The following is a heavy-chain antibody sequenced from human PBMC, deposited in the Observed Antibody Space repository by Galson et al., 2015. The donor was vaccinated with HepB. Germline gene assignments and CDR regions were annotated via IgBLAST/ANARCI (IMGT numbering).Heavy chain of an antibody. J-gene: IGHJ6*02. CDR3: ARDIPRARYYYYGMDV. V-gene: IGHV3-74*01. CDR2: INSDGSST. CDR1: GFTFSSYW. Sequence: SLRLSCAASGFTFSSYWMHWVRQAPGKGLVWVSRINSDGSSTSYADSVKGRFTISRDNAKNTLYLQMNSLRAEDTAVYYCARDIPRARYYYYGMDVWGQGTTVTVSS.